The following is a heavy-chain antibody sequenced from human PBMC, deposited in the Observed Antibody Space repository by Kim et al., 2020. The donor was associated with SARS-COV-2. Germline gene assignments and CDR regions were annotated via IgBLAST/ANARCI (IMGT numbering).Heavy chain of an antibody. D-gene: IGHD6-13*01. CDR2: ISGSGGST. Sequence: GGSLRLSCAASGFTFSSYAMSWVRQAPGKGLEWVSAISGSGGSTYYADSVKGRFTISRDNSKNTLYLQMNSLRAEDTAVYYCAKGRGIAAAGTGGGSFFREPTFFDIWGQGTMVTVSS. CDR1: GFTFSSYA. V-gene: IGHV3-23*01. CDR3: AKGRGIAAAGTGGGSFFREPTFFDI. J-gene: IGHJ3*02.